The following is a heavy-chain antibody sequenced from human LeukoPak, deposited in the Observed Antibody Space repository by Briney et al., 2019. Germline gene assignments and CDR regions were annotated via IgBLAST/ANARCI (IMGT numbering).Heavy chain of an antibody. CDR3: ARGIADPYSFDS. D-gene: IGHD6-13*01. CDR2: IYSTGST. CDR1: GGSINFYY. V-gene: IGHV4-4*07. Sequence: PSETLSLTCTVSGGSINFYYWSWIRQPAGKGLKWTGRIYSTGSTNYSPSLKSRVTMSVDKSKNQFSLNLSSVTAADTAVYYCARGIADPYSFDSWGQGTLVTVSS. J-gene: IGHJ4*02.